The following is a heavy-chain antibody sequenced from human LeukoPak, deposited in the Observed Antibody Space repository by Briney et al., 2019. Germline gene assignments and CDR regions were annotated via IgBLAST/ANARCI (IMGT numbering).Heavy chain of an antibody. CDR1: GFTFSDYY. D-gene: IGHD6-13*01. V-gene: IGHV3-11*01. Sequence: GGSLRLSCAASGFTFSDYYMSWIRQAPGKGLEWVSYISSSGSTIYYADSVKGRFTISKDNAKNSLYLQMNSLRAEDTAVYYCARDRVPSSSWWFDYWGQGTLVTVSS. CDR3: ARDRVPSSSWWFDY. CDR2: ISSSGSTI. J-gene: IGHJ4*02.